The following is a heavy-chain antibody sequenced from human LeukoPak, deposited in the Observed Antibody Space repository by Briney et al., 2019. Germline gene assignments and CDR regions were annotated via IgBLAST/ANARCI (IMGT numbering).Heavy chain of an antibody. CDR2: ISYDGSNK. CDR1: GFTFSSYG. V-gene: IGHV3-30*18. D-gene: IGHD3-22*01. J-gene: IGHJ4*02. Sequence: GGSLRLSCAASGFTFSSYGMHWVRQAPGKGLEWVAVISYDGSNKYYADSVKGRFTISRDNSKNTLYLQMNSLRAEDTAVYYCAKEEGHYYDSSGYPSDYWGQGTLVTVSS. CDR3: AKEEGHYYDSSGYPSDY.